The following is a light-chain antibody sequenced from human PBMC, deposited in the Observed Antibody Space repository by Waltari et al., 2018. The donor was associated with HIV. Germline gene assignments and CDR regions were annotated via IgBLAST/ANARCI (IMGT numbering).Light chain of an antibody. CDR3: AAWDGNGHWV. Sequence: QSVLTQPPSASGAPGQRLTLPCSASSSNPASNPVSWYQQVPATAPKLLIYSNYQRPSGVPDRFSGSKSGTSASLAISGLQSEDEADYYCAAWDGNGHWVFGGGTKLTVL. CDR1: SSNPASNP. J-gene: IGLJ3*02. V-gene: IGLV1-44*01. CDR2: SNY.